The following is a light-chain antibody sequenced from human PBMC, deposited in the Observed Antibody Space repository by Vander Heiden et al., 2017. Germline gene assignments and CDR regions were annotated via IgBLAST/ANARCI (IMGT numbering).Light chain of an antibody. Sequence: DIQMTQSPSSLSASVGDRVTITCRASQSISSYLNWYQQKPGKAPKLLIYAASSLQSGVPSRFSGSGSGTDFTLTISRLQPDDFATYYCQQCDSTPLTFSGGTKVEIK. CDR3: QQCDSTPLT. J-gene: IGKJ4*01. CDR2: AAS. V-gene: IGKV1-39*01. CDR1: QSISSY.